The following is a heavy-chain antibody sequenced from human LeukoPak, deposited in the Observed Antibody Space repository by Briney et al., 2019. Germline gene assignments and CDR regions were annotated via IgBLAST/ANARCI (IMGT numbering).Heavy chain of an antibody. V-gene: IGHV3-74*01. CDR3: ARVWGSDALDI. J-gene: IGHJ3*02. CDR2: INSDGSST. CDR1: GFTFSHYW. D-gene: IGHD3-16*01. Sequence: GGSLRLSCAASGFTFSHYWMQWVRQAPGKGLVWVSRINSDGSSTTYADSVKGRFTISRDNAKNTLYLQVNSLRAEDTAEYYCARVWGSDALDIWGQGTMVTVSS.